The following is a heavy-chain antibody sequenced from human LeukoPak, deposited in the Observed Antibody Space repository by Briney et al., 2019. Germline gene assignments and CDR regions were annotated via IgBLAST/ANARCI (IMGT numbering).Heavy chain of an antibody. CDR1: GGSISSHY. J-gene: IGHJ4*02. D-gene: IGHD6-6*01. V-gene: IGHV4-59*11. CDR2: IYYTGTT. CDR3: ARAYSSSSGRPFDY. Sequence: SEALSLTCSVSGGSISSHYWSWIRQPPGKELEWIGYIYYTGTTNYKPSLKSRVTMSVDTSKSQFSLNLTSVTAADTAVYYCARAYSSSSGRPFDYWGQGTLVTVSS.